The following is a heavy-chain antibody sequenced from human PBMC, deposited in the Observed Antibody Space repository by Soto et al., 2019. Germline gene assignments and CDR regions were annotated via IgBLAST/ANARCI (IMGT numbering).Heavy chain of an antibody. D-gene: IGHD6-19*01. CDR2: TYYRSNWRH. CDR3: ERGVDGSGFDL. CDR1: GDSVSSNTAA. J-gene: IGHJ5*02. V-gene: IGHV6-1*01. Sequence: SETLSPTCAISGDSVSSNTAAWNRIRSSPSRGLEWLGRTYYRSNWRHDYAVSVKSRITVNTDTSKNHFSLQLNSVTPDDTAVYYCERGVDGSGFDLCGEGTAVTFHS.